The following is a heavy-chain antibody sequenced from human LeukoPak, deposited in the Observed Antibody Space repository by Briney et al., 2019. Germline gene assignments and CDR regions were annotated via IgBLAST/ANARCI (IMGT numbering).Heavy chain of an antibody. J-gene: IGHJ5*02. Sequence: ASVEVSCKASGYTFTSYAMNWVRQAPGQGLEWMGWINTNTGNPTYAQGFTGRFVFSLDTSASTAYYCARGGLRFLEWFSDFDPWGQGTLVTVSS. CDR2: INTNTGNP. CDR1: GYTFTSYA. D-gene: IGHD3-3*01. V-gene: IGHV7-4-1*01. CDR3: DP.